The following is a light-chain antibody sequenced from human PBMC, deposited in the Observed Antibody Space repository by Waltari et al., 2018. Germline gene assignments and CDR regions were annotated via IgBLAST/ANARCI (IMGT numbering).Light chain of an antibody. CDR1: TTNIGNNY. Sequence: QSVLTQSPSASGTPGQSVAISCSGGTTNIGNNYVYWYQQLPGTAPKLLIDRDSQRPSGVPDRFSGSKSGTSASLAISGLRSEDEADYYCVTWDDSLGGYYVVGTGTKVTVL. CDR3: VTWDDSLGGYYV. V-gene: IGLV1-47*01. CDR2: RDS. J-gene: IGLJ1*01.